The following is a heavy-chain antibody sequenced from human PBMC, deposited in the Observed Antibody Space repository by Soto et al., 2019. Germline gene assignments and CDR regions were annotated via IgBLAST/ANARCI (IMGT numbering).Heavy chain of an antibody. CDR1: GYTFTGYY. Sequence: SVKVSCKASGYTFTGYYMHWVRQAPGQGLEWMGWINPNSGGTNYAQKFQGWVTMTRDTSISTAYMELSRLRSDDTAVYYCARAVPGIAAAIDYWGQGTLVTVSS. CDR3: ARAVPGIAAAIDY. D-gene: IGHD6-13*01. CDR2: INPNSGGT. J-gene: IGHJ4*02. V-gene: IGHV1-2*04.